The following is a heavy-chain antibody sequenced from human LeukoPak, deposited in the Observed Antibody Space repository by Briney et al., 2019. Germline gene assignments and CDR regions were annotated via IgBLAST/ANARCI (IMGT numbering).Heavy chain of an antibody. CDR2: IWYDGSKQ. CDR1: GFTFSSYW. CDR3: AKDLALYYYDSSGPDY. J-gene: IGHJ4*02. D-gene: IGHD3-22*01. Sequence: GGSLRLSCAASGFTFSSYWMSWVRQAPGKGLEWVAFIWYDGSKQYYADSVKGRFTISRDNSKNTLYLQMNSLRAEDTAVYYCAKDLALYYYDSSGPDYWGQGTLVTVSS. V-gene: IGHV3-30*02.